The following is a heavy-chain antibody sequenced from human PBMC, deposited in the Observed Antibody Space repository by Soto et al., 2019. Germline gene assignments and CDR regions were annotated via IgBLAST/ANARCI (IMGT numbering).Heavy chain of an antibody. CDR2: ISSSSSYI. D-gene: IGHD3-3*01. V-gene: IGHV3-21*01. J-gene: IGHJ6*03. CDR3: ARASVHYDFWSGGREYMDV. CDR1: GFTFSSYS. Sequence: GGSLRLSCAASGFTFSSYSMNWVRQAPGKGLEWVSSISSSSSYIYYADSVKGRFTISRDNAKNSLYLQMNSLRAEDTAVYYCARASVHYDFWSGGREYMDVWGKGTTVTVSS.